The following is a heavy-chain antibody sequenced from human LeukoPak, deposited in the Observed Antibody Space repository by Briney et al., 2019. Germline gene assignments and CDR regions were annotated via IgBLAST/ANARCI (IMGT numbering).Heavy chain of an antibody. CDR1: GFTFTSSA. V-gene: IGHV1-58*01. CDR2: IVVGSGNT. D-gene: IGHD3-22*01. J-gene: IGHJ4*02. CDR3: AADYYDSSGYYLYYFDY. Sequence: SVKVSCKASGFTFTSSAVQWVRQARGQRLEWIGWIVVGSGNTNYAQKFQERVTITRDMSTSTAYMELSSLRSDDTAVYYCAADYYDSSGYYLYYFDYWGQGTLVTVSS.